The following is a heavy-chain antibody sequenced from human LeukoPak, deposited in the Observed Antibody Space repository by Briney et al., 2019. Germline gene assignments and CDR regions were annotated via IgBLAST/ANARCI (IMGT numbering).Heavy chain of an antibody. V-gene: IGHV3-23*01. Sequence: EGSLRLSCAASGFTFSSYAMSWVRQAPGKGLEWVSAISGSGGSTYYADSVKGRFTISRDNSKNTPYLQMNSLRAEDTAVYYCASAAAAGNGNYYYYGMDVWGQGTTVTVSS. CDR3: ASAAAAGNGNYYYYGMDV. J-gene: IGHJ6*02. CDR1: GFTFSSYA. CDR2: ISGSGGST. D-gene: IGHD6-13*01.